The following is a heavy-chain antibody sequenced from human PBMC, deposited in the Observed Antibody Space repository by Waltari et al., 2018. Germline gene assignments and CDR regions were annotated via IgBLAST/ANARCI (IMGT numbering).Heavy chain of an antibody. CDR2: IIPILGIA. Sequence: QVQLVESGAEVKKPGSSVKVSCKASGGTFSSYTISWVRQAPGQGLEWMGRIIPILGIANYAQKFQGRVTITADKSTSTAYMELSSLRSEDTAVYYCARIAAAGTRDGDYWGQGTLVTVSS. V-gene: IGHV1-69*02. D-gene: IGHD6-13*01. CDR3: ARIAAAGTRDGDY. J-gene: IGHJ4*02. CDR1: GGTFSSYT.